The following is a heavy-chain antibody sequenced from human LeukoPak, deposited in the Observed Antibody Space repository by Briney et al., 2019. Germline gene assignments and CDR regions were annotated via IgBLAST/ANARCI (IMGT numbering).Heavy chain of an antibody. D-gene: IGHD5-12*01. J-gene: IGHJ3*02. CDR3: ARDGDIVATLGAFDI. Sequence: GGSLRLSCAASGFTFSSYAMHWVRQAPGKGLEWVAVISYDGSNKYYADSVRGRFTISRDNSKNTLYLQMNSLRAEDTAVYYCARDGDIVATLGAFDIWGQGTMVTVSS. CDR1: GFTFSSYA. V-gene: IGHV3-30-3*01. CDR2: ISYDGSNK.